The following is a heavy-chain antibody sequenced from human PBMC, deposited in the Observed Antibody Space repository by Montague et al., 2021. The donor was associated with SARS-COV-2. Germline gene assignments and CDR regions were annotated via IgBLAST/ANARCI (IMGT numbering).Heavy chain of an antibody. CDR3: ARASLAWLDY. CDR1: GFSLSTSGMC. V-gene: IGHV2-70*11. CDR2: IDWDDDK. Sequence: PALVKPTQTLTLTCTFPGFSLSTSGMCVSWIRQPPGKALEWLARIDWDDDKYYSPSLKTRLTISKDTSKNQVVLTMTNMDPVDTATYYCARASLAWLDYWGQGTLVTVSS. D-gene: IGHD5-24*01. J-gene: IGHJ4*02.